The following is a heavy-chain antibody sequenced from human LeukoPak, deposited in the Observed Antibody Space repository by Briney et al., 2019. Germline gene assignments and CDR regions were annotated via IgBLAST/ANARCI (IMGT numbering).Heavy chain of an antibody. CDR2: ISGRGVST. D-gene: IGHD6-19*01. J-gene: IGHJ4*02. CDR1: GFTFSSYD. CDR3: AKVGSGWYYFDY. Sequence: PGGSLRLSCAASGFTFSSYDMHWVRQAPGKGLEWVSGISGRGVSTYYADSVKGRFTISRDNSKNTLYLQMNSLRAEDTAVYYCAKVGSGWYYFDYWGQGTLVTVSS. V-gene: IGHV3-23*01.